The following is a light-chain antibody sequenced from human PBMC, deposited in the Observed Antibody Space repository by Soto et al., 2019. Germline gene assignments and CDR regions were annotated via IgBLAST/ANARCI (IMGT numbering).Light chain of an antibody. CDR2: EVS. J-gene: IGLJ1*01. CDR1: SSDIGGYNY. CDR3: SSYAGSNNIYV. Sequence: QSALTQPPSASGSPGQSVTISCTGTSSDIGGYNYVSWYQQHPDKAPKLMIYEVSKRPSGVPDRFSGSKSGNTASLTVSGLQDEDEADYYCSSYAGSNNIYVFGPGTKVTVL. V-gene: IGLV2-8*01.